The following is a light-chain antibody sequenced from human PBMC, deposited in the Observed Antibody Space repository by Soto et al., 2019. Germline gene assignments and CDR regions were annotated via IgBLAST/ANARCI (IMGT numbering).Light chain of an antibody. CDR2: GAS. Sequence: EIVLTQSPGTLSLSPGERATLSCRASQSVSSSYLAWYQQKPGQAPRLLIYGASSRATGIPDRFSGSGSKTDFTLTISRLEPEDFAVYYCQQYGSSPAWTVGQGTKVEIQ. CDR3: QQYGSSPAWT. V-gene: IGKV3-20*01. J-gene: IGKJ1*01. CDR1: QSVSSSY.